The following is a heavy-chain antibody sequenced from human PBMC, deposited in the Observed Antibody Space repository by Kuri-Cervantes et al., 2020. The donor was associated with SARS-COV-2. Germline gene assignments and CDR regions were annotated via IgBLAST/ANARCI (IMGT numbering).Heavy chain of an antibody. D-gene: IGHD4-17*01. J-gene: IGHJ6*02. CDR2: ISSSSSTI. Sequence: GESLRISCAASGFTFSSYSMNWVRQAPGEGLEWVSYISSSSSTIYYADSVKGRFTISRDNAKNSLYLQMNSLRDEDTAVYYCASWRNFDYGDYANYYYYGMDVWGQGTTVTVSS. V-gene: IGHV3-48*02. CDR3: ASWRNFDYGDYANYYYYGMDV. CDR1: GFTFSSYS.